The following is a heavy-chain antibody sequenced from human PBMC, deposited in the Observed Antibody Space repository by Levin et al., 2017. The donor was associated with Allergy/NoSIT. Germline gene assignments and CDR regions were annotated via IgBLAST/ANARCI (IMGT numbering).Heavy chain of an antibody. V-gene: IGHV1-69*04. Sequence: ASVKVSCKASGGTFSSYAISWVRQAPGQGLEWMGRIIPILGIANYAQKFQGRVTITADKSTSTAYMELSSLRSEDTAVYYCAGTPWGYSYDSWYFDLWGRGTLVTVSS. J-gene: IGHJ2*01. CDR3: AGTPWGYSYDSWYFDL. D-gene: IGHD5-18*01. CDR1: GGTFSSYA. CDR2: IIPILGIA.